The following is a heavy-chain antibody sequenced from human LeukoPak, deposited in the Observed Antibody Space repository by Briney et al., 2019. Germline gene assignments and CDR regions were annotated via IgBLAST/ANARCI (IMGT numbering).Heavy chain of an antibody. CDR2: ITGSSTYI. CDR3: ARDLTVTSTCWFDL. V-gene: IGHV3-21*01. D-gene: IGHD4-11*01. Sequence: GESLRLSCAVSGFTSSSYTMNWVRQAPGKGLELVSSITGSSTYIYYADSVKGRFTISRDNAKNSLYLQMNNLGAEDTAVYYCARDLTVTSTCWFDLWGQGTQVTVSS. J-gene: IGHJ5*02. CDR1: GFTSSSYT.